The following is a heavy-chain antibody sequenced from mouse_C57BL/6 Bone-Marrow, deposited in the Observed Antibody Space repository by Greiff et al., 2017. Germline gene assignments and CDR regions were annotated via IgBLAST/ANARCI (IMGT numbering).Heavy chain of an antibody. Sequence: EVQGVESGGGLVQPGGSMKLSCAASGFTFSDAWMDWVRQSPEKGLEWVAEIRNKANNHATYYAESVKGRFTISRDDSKSSVYLQMNSLRAEDTGIYYCTRPYPRGYFDYWGQGTTLTVSS. CDR2: IRNKANNHAT. CDR1: GFTFSDAW. CDR3: TRPYPRGYFDY. D-gene: IGHD2-10*01. V-gene: IGHV6-6*01. J-gene: IGHJ2*01.